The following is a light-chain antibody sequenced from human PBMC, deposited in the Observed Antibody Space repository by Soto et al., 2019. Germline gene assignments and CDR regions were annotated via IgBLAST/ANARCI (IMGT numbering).Light chain of an antibody. V-gene: IGLV1-40*01. CDR2: GNS. CDR1: SSNIGAGYD. CDR3: QSYDSSLSGYVV. Sequence: QAVVTQPPSVSGAPGQRVTISCTGSSSNIGAGYDVHWYQQLPGTAPKLLIYGNSNRPSGVPDRFSGSKSGTSASLAITGLXAXXXXXXXCQSYDSSLSGYVVFGGGTKLTVL. J-gene: IGLJ2*01.